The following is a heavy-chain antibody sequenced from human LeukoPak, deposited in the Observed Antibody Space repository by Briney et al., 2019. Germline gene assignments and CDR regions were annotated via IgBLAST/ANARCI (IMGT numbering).Heavy chain of an antibody. D-gene: IGHD3-22*01. CDR3: SRGLDSRKLGY. V-gene: IGHV4-31*03. J-gene: IGHJ4*02. CDR2: IHPSGML. Sequence: SQTLSLTCTVSGASLSSDDQYWNWIRQSPGKGLEWIGSIHPSGMLYNNPSLESRFTISIDTSKNQFSLNLNPVTAADTAVYFCSRGLDSRKLGYWGQGTLVTVSS. CDR1: GASLSSDDQY.